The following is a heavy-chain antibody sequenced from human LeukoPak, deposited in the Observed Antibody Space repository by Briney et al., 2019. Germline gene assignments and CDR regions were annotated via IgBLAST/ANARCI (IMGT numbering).Heavy chain of an antibody. Sequence: SETLSLTCAVYGGSFSGYYWSWIRQPPGKGLEWIGEINHSGSTNYNPSLKSRVTISVDTSKNQFSLKLSSVTAADTAVYYCARGGGYSSSGFYYYYYMDVWGKGTTVTVSS. CDR3: ARGGGYSSSGFYYYYYMDV. CDR1: GGSFSGYY. V-gene: IGHV4-34*01. CDR2: INHSGST. J-gene: IGHJ6*03. D-gene: IGHD6-6*01.